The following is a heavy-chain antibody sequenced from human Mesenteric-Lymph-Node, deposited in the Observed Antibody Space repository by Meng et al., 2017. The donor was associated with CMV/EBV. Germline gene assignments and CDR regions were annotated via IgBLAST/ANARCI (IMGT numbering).Heavy chain of an antibody. CDR1: GFTVSSNH. D-gene: IGHD3-3*01. CDR3: ARDLEGGSDFWSGYYSIYYSYYGMDV. J-gene: IGHJ6*02. Sequence: GGSLRLSCAASGFTVSSNHMSWVRQAPGKGLEWVAVISYDGSNKYYADSVKGRFTISRDNSKSTLYLQMNSLRAEDTAVYYCARDLEGGSDFWSGYYSIYYSYYGMDVWGQGTTVTVSS. CDR2: ISYDGSNK. V-gene: IGHV3-30-3*01.